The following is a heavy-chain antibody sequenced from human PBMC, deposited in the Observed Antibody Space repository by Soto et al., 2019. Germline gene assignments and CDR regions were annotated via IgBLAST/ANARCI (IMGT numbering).Heavy chain of an antibody. CDR2: INHSGST. CDR1: GGSFSSYY. Sequence: SETLSLTCAVYGGSFSSYYWSWIRQPPGKGLEWIGEINHSGSTNYNPSLKSRVTISVDTSKNQFSLKLSSVTAADTAVYYCARGRYCSSTSCYGSGFYYGMDVWGQGTTVTVSS. J-gene: IGHJ6*02. CDR3: ARGRYCSSTSCYGSGFYYGMDV. V-gene: IGHV4-34*01. D-gene: IGHD2-2*01.